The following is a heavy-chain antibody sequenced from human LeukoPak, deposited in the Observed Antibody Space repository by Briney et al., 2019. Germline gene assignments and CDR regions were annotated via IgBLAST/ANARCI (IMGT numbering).Heavy chain of an antibody. CDR1: GFTFNSYA. J-gene: IGHJ5*02. CDR2: IKQDGSEK. Sequence: GGSLRLSCAASGFTFNSYAMSWVRQAPGKGLEWVANIKQDGSEKYYVDSVKGRFTISRDNAKNSLYLQMNSLRAEDTAVYYCARGTYYYGSGSPYNWFDPWGQGTLVTVSS. CDR3: ARGTYYYGSGSPYNWFDP. V-gene: IGHV3-7*01. D-gene: IGHD3-10*01.